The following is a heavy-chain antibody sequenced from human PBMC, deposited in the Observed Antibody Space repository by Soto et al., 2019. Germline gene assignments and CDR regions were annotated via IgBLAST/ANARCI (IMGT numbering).Heavy chain of an antibody. CDR2: IIPIFGTA. Sequence: SVKVSCKASGGTFSSYAISWVRQAPGQGLEWMGGIIPIFGTANYAQKFQGRVTITADESTSTAYMELSSLRSEDTAVYYCASPRGDGYSYKSYWFHSWGQRTLLTVSS. D-gene: IGHD5-18*01. CDR1: GGTFSSYA. CDR3: ASPRGDGYSYKSYWFHS. J-gene: IGHJ5*01. V-gene: IGHV1-69*13.